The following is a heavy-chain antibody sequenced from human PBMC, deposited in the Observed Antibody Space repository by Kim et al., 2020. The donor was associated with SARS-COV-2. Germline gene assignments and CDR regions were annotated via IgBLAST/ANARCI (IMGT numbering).Heavy chain of an antibody. Sequence: SETLSLTCTVSGGSISSYYWSWIRQPPGKGLEWLGYIYYSGSTNYNPSLKTRLTISADTSQNHFSLKLNSVTAADTAVYFCARRILYCSADCSDYWFGP. J-gene: IGHJ5*02. D-gene: IGHD2-21*01. CDR2: IYYSGST. CDR3: ARRILYCSADCSDYWFGP. V-gene: IGHV4-59*08. CDR1: GGSISSYY.